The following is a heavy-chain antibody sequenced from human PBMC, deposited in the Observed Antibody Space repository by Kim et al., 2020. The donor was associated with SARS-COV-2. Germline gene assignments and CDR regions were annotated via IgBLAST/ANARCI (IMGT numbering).Heavy chain of an antibody. D-gene: IGHD6-13*01. CDR2: IYYSGSI. CDR1: GYSISSSNW. CDR3: ARTVSIAAAGPYYYYGMDV. Sequence: SETLSLTCAVSGYSISSSNWWGWIRQPPGKGLEWIGYIYYSGSIYYNPSLKSRVTMSVDTSKNQFSLKLSSVTAVDTAVYYCARTVSIAAAGPYYYYGMDVWGQGTTVTVSS. J-gene: IGHJ6*02. V-gene: IGHV4-28*05.